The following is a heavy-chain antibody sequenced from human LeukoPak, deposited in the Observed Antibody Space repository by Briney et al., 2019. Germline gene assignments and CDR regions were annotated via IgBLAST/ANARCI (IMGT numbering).Heavy chain of an antibody. V-gene: IGHV4-34*01. CDR3: AREANVVVAAKRHWFDP. J-gene: IGHJ5*02. Sequence: SETLSFTCAVYGGSFSGYYWSWIRQPPGKGLEWIGEINHSGSTNYNPSLKSRVTISVDTSKNQFSLKLSSVTAADTAVYYCAREANVVVAAKRHWFDPWGQGTLVTVSS. CDR2: INHSGST. CDR1: GGSFSGYY. D-gene: IGHD2-15*01.